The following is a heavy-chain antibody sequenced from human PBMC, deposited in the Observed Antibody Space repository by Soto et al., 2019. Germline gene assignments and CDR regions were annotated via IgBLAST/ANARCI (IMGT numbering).Heavy chain of an antibody. Sequence: EGSLRLSCAASGFTFSSYGMRWVRQAPGKGLEWVAVIWYDGSNKYYADSVKGRFTISRDNSKNTLYLQMNSLRAEDTAVYYCARDGAVGATYGDYWGQGTLVTVSS. CDR2: IWYDGSNK. V-gene: IGHV3-33*01. D-gene: IGHD1-26*01. CDR1: GFTFSSYG. J-gene: IGHJ4*02. CDR3: ARDGAVGATYGDY.